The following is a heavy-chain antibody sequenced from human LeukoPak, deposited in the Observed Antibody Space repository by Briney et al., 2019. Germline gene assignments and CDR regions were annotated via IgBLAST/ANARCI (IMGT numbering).Heavy chain of an antibody. CDR3: AKDPGYYGSGSYSPGFDY. Sequence: GGPLRLSCAASGFTFSSYAMSWVRQAPGKGLEWVSAISGSGGSTYYADSVKGRFTISRDNSKNTLYLQMNSPRAEDTAVYYCAKDPGYYGSGSYSPGFDYWGQGTLVTVSS. J-gene: IGHJ4*02. CDR1: GFTFSSYA. V-gene: IGHV3-23*01. CDR2: ISGSGGST. D-gene: IGHD3-10*01.